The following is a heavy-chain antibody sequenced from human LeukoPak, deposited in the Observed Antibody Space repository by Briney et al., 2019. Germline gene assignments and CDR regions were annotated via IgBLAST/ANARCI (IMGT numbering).Heavy chain of an antibody. CDR2: IYWDDDK. CDR1: GFSLSTSGVG. V-gene: IGHV2-5*02. Sequence: SGPTLVKPTQTLTLTCTFSGFSLSTSGVGVGWIRQPPGKALEWLALIYWDDDKRYSPSLKSRLTITKDTSKNQMVLTMTNMDPVDTATYYYAHGDCSGGSCYFAFDIWGQGTMVTVSS. CDR3: AHGDCSGGSCYFAFDI. J-gene: IGHJ3*02. D-gene: IGHD2-15*01.